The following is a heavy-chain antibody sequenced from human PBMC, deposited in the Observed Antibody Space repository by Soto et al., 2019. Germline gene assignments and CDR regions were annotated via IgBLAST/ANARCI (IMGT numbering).Heavy chain of an antibody. CDR3: VKRYSGYDDAFDI. CDR2: IYYSGST. J-gene: IGHJ3*02. Sequence: SETLSLTCTVSGGSISSYYWSWIRQPPGKGLEWITYIYYSGSTNYNPSLKSRVTISVDTSKNQFSLKLSSVTAADTAVYYCVKRYSGYDDAFDIWGQGTTVTVSS. CDR1: GGSISSYY. V-gene: IGHV4-59*08. D-gene: IGHD5-12*01.